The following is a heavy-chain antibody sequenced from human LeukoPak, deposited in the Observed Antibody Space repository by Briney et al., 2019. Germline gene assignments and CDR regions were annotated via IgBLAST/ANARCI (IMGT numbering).Heavy chain of an antibody. D-gene: IGHD2-2*01. Sequence: GGSLRLSCAASGFTFSSYAMHWVRQAPGKGLEWVAVISYDGSNKYYADSVKGRFTISRDNSKNTLYLQMNSLRAEDTAVYYCARGGAYCSSTSCYGLEYIQHWGQGTLVTVSS. CDR3: ARGGAYCSSTSCYGLEYIQH. J-gene: IGHJ1*01. V-gene: IGHV3-30*04. CDR2: ISYDGSNK. CDR1: GFTFSSYA.